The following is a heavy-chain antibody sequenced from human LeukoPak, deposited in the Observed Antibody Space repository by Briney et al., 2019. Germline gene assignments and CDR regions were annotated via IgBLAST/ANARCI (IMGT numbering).Heavy chain of an antibody. CDR1: GFTFSNCS. CDR2: ISSSGIYI. D-gene: IGHD1-26*01. CDR3: ARVLPSDREATTLYSGMDV. Sequence: PGGSLRLSCAASGFTFSNCSMNWVRQAPGKGLEWVSSISSSGIYIYYADSVKGRFTISRNNAKNSLFLQMSSLRAEDMAVYYCARVLPSDREATTLYSGMDVWGQGTTVTVSS. V-gene: IGHV3-21*01. J-gene: IGHJ6*02.